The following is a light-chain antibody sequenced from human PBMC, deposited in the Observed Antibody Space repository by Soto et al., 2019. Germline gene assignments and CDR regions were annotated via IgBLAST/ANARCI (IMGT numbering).Light chain of an antibody. CDR3: CSYAGSYTL. V-gene: IGLV2-11*01. J-gene: IGLJ2*01. Sequence: QSALTQPRLVSGSPGQSVTISCTGTSSDVGGYNFVSWYQQHPGKAPKLMIYDVSQRPSGVPDRFSASKSGNTASLIISGLQAEDEADYYCCSYAGSYTLFGGGTKLTVL. CDR1: SSDVGGYNF. CDR2: DVS.